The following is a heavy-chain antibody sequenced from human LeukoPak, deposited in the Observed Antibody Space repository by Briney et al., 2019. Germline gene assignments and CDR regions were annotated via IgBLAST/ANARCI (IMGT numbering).Heavy chain of an antibody. CDR1: GFTFSSYA. D-gene: IGHD6-13*01. V-gene: IGHV3-30-3*01. Sequence: QPGRSLRLSCAASGFTFSSYAMHWVRQAPGKGLEWVAVISYDGSNKYYADSVKGRFTISRDNSKNTLYLQMNSLRAEDTAVYYCAKDLAIAAAGRRKNDAFDIWGQGTMVTVSS. CDR3: AKDLAIAAAGRRKNDAFDI. J-gene: IGHJ3*02. CDR2: ISYDGSNK.